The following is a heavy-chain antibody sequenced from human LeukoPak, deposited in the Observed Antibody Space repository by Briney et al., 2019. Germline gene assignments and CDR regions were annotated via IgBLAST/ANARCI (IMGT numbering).Heavy chain of an antibody. CDR1: GYTFTSYD. Sequence: GASVKVSCKASGYTFTSYDINWVRQAPGQGLEWMGWMNPNSGNTGYAQKFQGRVTITTDESTSTAYMELSSLRSEDTAVYYCARDSSSVVEYYYYYYMDVGGKGTTVTVSS. D-gene: IGHD2-15*01. CDR3: ARDSSSVVEYYYYYYMDV. CDR2: MNPNSGNT. V-gene: IGHV1-8*03. J-gene: IGHJ6*03.